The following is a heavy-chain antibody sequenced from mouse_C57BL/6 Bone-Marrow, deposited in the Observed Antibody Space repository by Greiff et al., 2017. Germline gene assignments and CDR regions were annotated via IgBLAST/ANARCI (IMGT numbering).Heavy chain of an antibody. CDR2: IDPSDSYT. Sequence: QVQLQQPGAELVMPGASVKLSCKASGYTFTSYWMHWVKQRPGQGLEWIGEIDPSDSYTNYNQKFKGKSTLTVDKSSSTAYMQLSSLTSEDSAVYYCAREESGFLRFAYWGQGTLVTVSA. CDR1: GYTFTSYW. CDR3: AREESGFLRFAY. V-gene: IGHV1-69*01. J-gene: IGHJ3*01. D-gene: IGHD3-1*01.